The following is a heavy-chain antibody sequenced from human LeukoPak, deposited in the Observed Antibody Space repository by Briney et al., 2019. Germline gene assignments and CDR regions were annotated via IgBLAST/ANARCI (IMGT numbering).Heavy chain of an antibody. CDR1: GGSINSYY. J-gene: IGHJ4*02. Sequence: SETLSLTCAVSGGSINSYYWGWVRQPAGKGLEWISRIYPTGTTNYTPSFKSRLTMSLDTSKNKFYLKLRSVTAADTAVYYCGRQGYTASYYFVDYWSQGTLVTVSS. V-gene: IGHV4-59*10. D-gene: IGHD3-10*01. CDR2: IYPTGTT. CDR3: GRQGYTASYYFVDY.